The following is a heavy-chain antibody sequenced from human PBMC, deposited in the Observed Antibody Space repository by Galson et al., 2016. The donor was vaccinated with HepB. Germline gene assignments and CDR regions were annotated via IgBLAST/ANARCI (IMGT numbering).Heavy chain of an antibody. D-gene: IGHD3-16*01. CDR1: GYTFTDYY. Sequence: SVKVSCKASGYTFTDYYLHWVRQAPGQGLECMGWINPSSGVTVHARKFQGSVIMTRDTSISTAYVELSRLKSDDTDVYFCARTSLLTSFGGVSPPPYYFDYWGQGTLVTVSS. CDR3: ARTSLLTSFGGVSPPPYYFDY. CDR2: INPSSGVT. J-gene: IGHJ4*02. V-gene: IGHV1-2*04.